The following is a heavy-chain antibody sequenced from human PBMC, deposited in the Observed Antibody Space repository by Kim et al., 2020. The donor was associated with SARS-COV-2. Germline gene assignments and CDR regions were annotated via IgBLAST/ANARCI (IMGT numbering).Heavy chain of an antibody. CDR2: IIPIFGTA. V-gene: IGHV1-69*13. CDR3: ARGQWLDSSSWYYYYYGMDV. CDR1: GGTFSSYA. D-gene: IGHD6-13*01. Sequence: SVKVSCKASGGTFSSYAISWVRQAPGQGLEWMGGIIPIFGTANYAQKFQGRVTITADESTSTAYMELSSLRSEDTAVYYCARGQWLDSSSWYYYYYGMDVWGQGTTVTVSS. J-gene: IGHJ6*02.